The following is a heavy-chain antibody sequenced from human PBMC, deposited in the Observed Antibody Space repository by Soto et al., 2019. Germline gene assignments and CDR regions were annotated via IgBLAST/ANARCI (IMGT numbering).Heavy chain of an antibody. V-gene: IGHV1-69*13. CDR2: IIPIFGTA. J-gene: IGHJ6*02. CDR1: GGTFSSYA. Sequence: SVKVSCKASGGTFSSYAISWVRQAPGQGLEWMGGIIPIFGTANYAQKFQGRVTITADESTSTAYMELSSLRSEDTAVYYCARGPSSGWGRIYYYYGMDVWGQGTTVTVSS. D-gene: IGHD6-25*01. CDR3: ARGPSSGWGRIYYYYGMDV.